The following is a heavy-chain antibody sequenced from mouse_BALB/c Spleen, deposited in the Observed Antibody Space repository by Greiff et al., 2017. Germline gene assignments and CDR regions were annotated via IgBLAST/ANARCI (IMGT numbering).Heavy chain of an antibody. Sequence: VKVVESGPGLVAPSQSLSITCTVSGFSLTSYGVHWVRQPPGKGLEWLGVIWAGGSTNYNSALMSRLSISKDNSKSQVFLKMNSLQTDDTAMYYCARDDYDGIPCAMDYWGQGTSVTVSS. J-gene: IGHJ4*01. CDR2: IWAGGST. V-gene: IGHV2-9*02. D-gene: IGHD2-4*01. CDR1: GFSLTSYG. CDR3: ARDDYDGIPCAMDY.